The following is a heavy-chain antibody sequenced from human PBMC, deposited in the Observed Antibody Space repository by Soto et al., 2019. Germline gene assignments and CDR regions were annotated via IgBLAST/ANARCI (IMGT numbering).Heavy chain of an antibody. V-gene: IGHV3-7*02. CDR1: GFTFSSYW. CDR3: ARSSGWYFDI. D-gene: IGHD6-19*01. CDR2: IKQDGTEK. J-gene: IGHJ3*02. Sequence: PGGSLRLSCAASGFTFSSYWISWVRQAPGKGLEWVANIKQDGTEKYYVDSVKGRFTISRDNAKNSLYLQMNSLRAEDTAVYYCARSSGWYFDIWGQGTIVTV.